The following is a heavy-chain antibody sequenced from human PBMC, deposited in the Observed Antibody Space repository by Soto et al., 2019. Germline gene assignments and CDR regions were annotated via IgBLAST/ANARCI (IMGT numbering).Heavy chain of an antibody. D-gene: IGHD5-12*01. J-gene: IGHJ4*02. CDR3: AAGGGLPRYY. V-gene: IGHV4-30-2*01. Sequence: QLQLQESGSGLVKPSQTLSLTCAVSGGSISSGGYSWSWIRQPPGKGLEWIGYIYHSGSTYYNPSHKSRITISVNRSKNQFSLKLSSVTAADTAVYYCAAGGGLPRYYWGQGTLVTVSA. CDR1: GGSISSGGYS. CDR2: IYHSGST.